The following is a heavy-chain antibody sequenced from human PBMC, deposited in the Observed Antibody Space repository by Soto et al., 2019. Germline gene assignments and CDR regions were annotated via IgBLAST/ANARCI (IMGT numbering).Heavy chain of an antibody. CDR2: ISGSGSTT. CDR1: GFTFSSYA. Sequence: GGSLRLSCAASGFTFSSYAMSWVRQTPGKGLEWVSAISGSGSTTYYADSVKGRFTISADIAENSVILQMNSLRGEDSAVYFCVRDRDLYRDMFHADLWGQGTLVTVSS. V-gene: IGHV3-23*01. CDR3: VRDRDLYRDMFHADL. D-gene: IGHD3-10*02. J-gene: IGHJ4*01.